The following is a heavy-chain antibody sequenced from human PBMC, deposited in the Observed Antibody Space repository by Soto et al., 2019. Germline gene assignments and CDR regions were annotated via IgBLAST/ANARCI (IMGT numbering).Heavy chain of an antibody. CDR3: ARDLVPAAISFYGMDV. Sequence: QVQLVQSGAEVKKPGASVKVSCKASGYTFTDYYIHWVRQAPGQGLERMGWINPNSGATNYAQKFQGRVTMTRDTSISTAYMELSRLRSDDTAVYYCARDLVPAAISFYGMDVWGQGTTVTVSS. D-gene: IGHD2-2*01. CDR2: INPNSGAT. CDR1: GYTFTDYY. J-gene: IGHJ6*02. V-gene: IGHV1-2*02.